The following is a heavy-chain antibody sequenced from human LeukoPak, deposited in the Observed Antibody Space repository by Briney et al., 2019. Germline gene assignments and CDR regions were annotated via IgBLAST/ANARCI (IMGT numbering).Heavy chain of an antibody. V-gene: IGHV4-4*07. CDR3: ARAYWPYYYDSRDAFDI. D-gene: IGHD3-22*01. CDR1: AGSISSYY. Sequence: PSETLSLTCTVSAGSISSYYWSWIRQPAGKGLEWIGRIYTSGSTNYNPSLKSRVTMSVDTSKNQFSLKLSSVTAADTAVYYCARAYWPYYYDSRDAFDIWGQGRMVTVSS. J-gene: IGHJ3*02. CDR2: IYTSGST.